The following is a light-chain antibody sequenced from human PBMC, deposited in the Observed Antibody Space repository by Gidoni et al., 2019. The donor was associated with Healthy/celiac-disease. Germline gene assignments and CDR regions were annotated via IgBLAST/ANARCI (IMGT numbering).Light chain of an antibody. Sequence: DIQLTQSPSSLSASVGDRVTITCQASQDISHYLHWYQQKPGKAPKLLIYDASNLETGVPSRFSGGGSGTDFTFTISSLQPEDIATYYCQQYDNLLIFTFGPGTKVDIK. CDR2: DAS. J-gene: IGKJ3*01. CDR3: QQYDNLLIFT. CDR1: QDISHY. V-gene: IGKV1-33*01.